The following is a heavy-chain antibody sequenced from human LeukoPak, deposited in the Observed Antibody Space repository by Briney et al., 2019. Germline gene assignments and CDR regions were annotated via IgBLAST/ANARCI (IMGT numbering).Heavy chain of an antibody. Sequence: GGPPRLSCTASGFTFDSHAMGWVRQPPGKGLEWVSGITGSGSSAFYGDSVKGRFTISRDNSKNTLYLQMNSLRAEDTAAYYCAKGTYDSRGHFDYWGQGTLVSVSS. D-gene: IGHD3-22*01. V-gene: IGHV3-23*01. CDR2: ITGSGSSA. J-gene: IGHJ4*02. CDR3: AKGTYDSRGHFDY. CDR1: GFTFDSHA.